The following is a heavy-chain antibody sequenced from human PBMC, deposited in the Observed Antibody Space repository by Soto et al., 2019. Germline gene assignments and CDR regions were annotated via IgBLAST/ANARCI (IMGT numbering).Heavy chain of an antibody. J-gene: IGHJ6*01. D-gene: IGHD6-13*01. CDR2: IKQDGSEK. CDR1: GFTLSSYW. V-gene: IGHV3-7*02. Sequence: EVQLVESGGGLVQPGGSLRLSCAASGFTLSSYWMSWVRQAPGKGLEWVANIKQDGSEKYYVDSVKGRFTISRDTAKXXXXXXXXXXXXXXXXXXXXXXXXXSSYSPRYYGREGWGQGTTVTVSS. CDR3: XXXXXSSYSPRYYGREG.